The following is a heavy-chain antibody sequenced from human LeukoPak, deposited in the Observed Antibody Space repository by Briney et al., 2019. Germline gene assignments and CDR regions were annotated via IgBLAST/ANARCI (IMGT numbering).Heavy chain of an antibody. CDR3: AKQPSGAYAFDI. D-gene: IGHD1-26*01. CDR2: ISWNSGSI. V-gene: IGHV3-9*01. CDR1: GFTFDDYA. Sequence: GRSLRLSCAASGFTFDDYAMHWVRQAPGKGLEWVSGISWNSGSIDYADSVKGRFTISRDNAKNSLYLQMNSLRAEDTAFYYCAKQPSGAYAFDIWGQGTMVTVSS. J-gene: IGHJ3*02.